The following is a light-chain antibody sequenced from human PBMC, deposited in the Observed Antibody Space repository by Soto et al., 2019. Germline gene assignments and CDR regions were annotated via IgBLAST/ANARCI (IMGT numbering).Light chain of an antibody. V-gene: IGKV3D-15*03. J-gene: IGKJ1*01. CDR2: QTS. CDR3: HQRQSWPRT. Sequence: EIMMTQSPATLSVSPGERATLSCRASQSVSILLAWYQQKPGQAPRLLIYQTSLRAAGIPARFSASGSGTDFTLTISDVQPEDFALYYCHQRQSWPRTFGQGTKV. CDR1: QSVSIL.